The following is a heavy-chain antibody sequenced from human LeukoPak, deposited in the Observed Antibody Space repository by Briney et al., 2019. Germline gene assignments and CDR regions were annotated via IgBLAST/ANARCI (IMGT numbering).Heavy chain of an antibody. D-gene: IGHD3-10*01. CDR3: ARDDGAKPTYYYTSGSFRATHGAFDF. V-gene: IGHV4-34*01. CDR2: INHSGST. CDR1: GGSFSGYY. Sequence: SETLSLTCAVYGGSFSGYYWSWIRQPPGKGLEWIGEINHSGSTNYNPSLKSRVTIPVDTSKNQFSLKLSSVTAADTAVYYCARDDGAKPTYYYTSGSFRATHGAFDFWGQGTMATVSS. J-gene: IGHJ3*01.